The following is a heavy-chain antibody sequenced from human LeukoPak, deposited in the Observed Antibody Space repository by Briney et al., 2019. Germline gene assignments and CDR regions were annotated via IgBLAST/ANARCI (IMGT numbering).Heavy chain of an antibody. CDR3: ARVTFSYYYDSSGYSIYFDY. CDR1: GYSFILYG. CDR2: ISTSTGDT. Sequence: ASVKVSCKTSGYSFILYGISWVRQAPGQGPEWMGWISTSTGDTKYTQKFQGRVTMTRDTSISTAYMELSRLRSDDTAVYYCARVTFSYYYDSSGYSIYFDYWGQGTLVTVSS. D-gene: IGHD3-22*01. J-gene: IGHJ4*02. V-gene: IGHV1-18*01.